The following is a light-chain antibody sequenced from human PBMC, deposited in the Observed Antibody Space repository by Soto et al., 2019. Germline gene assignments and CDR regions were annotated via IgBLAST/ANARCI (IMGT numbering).Light chain of an antibody. J-gene: IGLJ1*01. CDR1: SSDVGGYNY. CDR3: SSYTSSSTFYG. CDR2: EVS. V-gene: IGLV2-14*01. Sequence: QSVLTQPASVSGSPGQSITISCTGTSSDVGGYNYVSWYQHHPGKAPKLMIYEVSNRPSGVSNRFSGSKSGNTASLTISGLQAEDEADYYCSSYTSSSTFYGFGTGTKLTVL.